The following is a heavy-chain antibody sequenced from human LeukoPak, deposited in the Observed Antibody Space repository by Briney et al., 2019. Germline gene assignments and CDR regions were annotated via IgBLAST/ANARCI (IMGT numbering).Heavy chain of an antibody. Sequence: PGGSLRLSCAASGFTFSSYAISWVRQAPGKGLEWVSAISGSGGSTYYADSVKGRFTISRDNSKNTLYLQMNSLRAEDTVVYYCAKDRVVVPAATFAYWGQGTLVTVSS. J-gene: IGHJ4*02. CDR3: AKDRVVVPAATFAY. V-gene: IGHV3-23*01. D-gene: IGHD2-2*01. CDR1: GFTFSSYA. CDR2: ISGSGGST.